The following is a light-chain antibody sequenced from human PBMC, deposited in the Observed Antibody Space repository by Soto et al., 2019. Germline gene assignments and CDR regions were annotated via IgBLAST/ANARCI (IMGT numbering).Light chain of an antibody. J-gene: IGKJ5*01. Sequence: EIVMTQSPATLSVSPGERAALSCRASQSIGSDLAWYQQKPGQAPRLLIYGASSRASGIPDRFSGSGSGTDFTLTISSLEPEDFAVYYCQQRSNWPTFGQGTRLEIK. V-gene: IGKV3-11*01. CDR1: QSIGSD. CDR3: QQRSNWPT. CDR2: GAS.